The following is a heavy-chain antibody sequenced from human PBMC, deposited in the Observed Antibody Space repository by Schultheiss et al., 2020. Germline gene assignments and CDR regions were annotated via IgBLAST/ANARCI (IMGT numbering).Heavy chain of an antibody. CDR1: GFTVSSNY. CDR3: ARDSGYEGIAAWTLDY. D-gene: IGHD6-13*01. V-gene: IGHV3-53*01. Sequence: GGSLRLSCAASGFTVSSNYMSWVRQAPGKGLEWVSVIYSGGSTYYADSVKGRFTISRDNSKNTLYLQMNSLRAEDTAVYYCARDSGYEGIAAWTLDYWGQGTLVTVSS. J-gene: IGHJ4*02. CDR2: IYSGGST.